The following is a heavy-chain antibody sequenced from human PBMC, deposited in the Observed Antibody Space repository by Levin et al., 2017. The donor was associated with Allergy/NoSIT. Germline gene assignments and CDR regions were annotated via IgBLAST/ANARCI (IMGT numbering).Heavy chain of an antibody. CDR2: INHSGST. D-gene: IGHD3-10*01. CDR3: ARAHTMVRGVIIRRIANWFDP. CDR1: GGSFSGYY. V-gene: IGHV4-34*01. J-gene: IGHJ5*02. Sequence: PSETLSLTCAVYGGSFSGYYWSWIRQPPGKGLEWIGEINHSGSTNYNPSLKSRVTISVDTSKNQFSLKLSSVTAADTAVYYCARAHTMVRGVIIRRIANWFDPWGQGTLVTVSS.